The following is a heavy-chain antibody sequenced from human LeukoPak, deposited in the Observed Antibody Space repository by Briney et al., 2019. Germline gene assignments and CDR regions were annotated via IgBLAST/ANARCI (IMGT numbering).Heavy chain of an antibody. V-gene: IGHV4-34*01. CDR1: GGSLSGSY. J-gene: IGHJ4*02. CDR3: ARARRDSGYYKVDY. D-gene: IGHD3-3*01. Sequence: SETLSLTCAVYGGSLSGSYWSWIRQPPGKGLEWIGEINHSGSANYNQSLKSRVTLSIDKSKNQFSLNLNSVTAADTAVYYCARARRDSGYYKVDYWGQGTLVTVSS. CDR2: INHSGSA.